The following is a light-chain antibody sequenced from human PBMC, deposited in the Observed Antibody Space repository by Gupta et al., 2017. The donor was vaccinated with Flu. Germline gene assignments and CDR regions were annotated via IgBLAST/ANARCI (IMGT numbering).Light chain of an antibody. Sequence: ITISWAGTSSDVGAYNYVYWNQHHPGKAPNLIIFEVSERPAGVANRFSGSKSGNTASLTVSGLQAEDEADYYCSSYTNSNNIVFGGGTKLTVL. J-gene: IGLJ3*02. CDR1: SSDVGAYNY. CDR2: EVS. V-gene: IGLV2-14*01. CDR3: SSYTNSNNIV.